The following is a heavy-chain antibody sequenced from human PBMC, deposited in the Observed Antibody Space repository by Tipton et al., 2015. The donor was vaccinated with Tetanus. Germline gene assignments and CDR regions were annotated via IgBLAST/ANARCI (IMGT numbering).Heavy chain of an antibody. V-gene: IGHV4-59*01. CDR1: GGSISSYS. CDR2: IYYSGST. CDR3: ARDVYRAANGEFRD. Sequence: TLSLTCTVSGGSISSYSWNWIRQPPGKGLEWIGYIYYSGSTNYNPSLKSRVTISVDTSRNQFSLKLSSVTAADTAVYYCARDVYRAANGEFRDWGQGTLVTVSS. D-gene: IGHD5/OR15-5a*01. J-gene: IGHJ4*02.